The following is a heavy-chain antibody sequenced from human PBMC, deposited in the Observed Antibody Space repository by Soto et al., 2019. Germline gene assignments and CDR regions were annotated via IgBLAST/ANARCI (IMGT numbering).Heavy chain of an antibody. CDR3: ASPDEYDDAFDI. D-gene: IGHD3-3*01. V-gene: IGHV1-45*02. CDR2: ITPFSGNT. J-gene: IGHJ3*02. Sequence: ASVKVSCKASGYTFTYRYLHWVRQAPGQALEWMGWITPFSGNTNYAQKFQDRVTITRDRSMSTAYMELSSLRSEDSAMYYCASPDEYDDAFDIWGQGTMVPVSS. CDR1: GYTFTYRY.